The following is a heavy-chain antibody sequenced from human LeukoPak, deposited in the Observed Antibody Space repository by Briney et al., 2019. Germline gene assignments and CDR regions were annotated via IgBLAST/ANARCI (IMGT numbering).Heavy chain of an antibody. V-gene: IGHV4-39*01. D-gene: IGHD1-26*01. CDR1: GGSISSSSYY. CDR2: IYYSGST. Sequence: SETLSLTCTVSGGSISSSSYYWGWICQPPGKGLEWIGSIYYSGSTYYNPSLKSRVTISVDTSKNQFSLKLSSVTAADTAVYYCARPYSGSYYYTAFDIWGQGTMVTVSS. J-gene: IGHJ3*02. CDR3: ARPYSGSYYYTAFDI.